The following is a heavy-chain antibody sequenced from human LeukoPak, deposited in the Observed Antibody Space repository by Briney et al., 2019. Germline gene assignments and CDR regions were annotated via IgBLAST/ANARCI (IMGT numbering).Heavy chain of an antibody. CDR1: GGSISSSSYY. CDR3: ARRDSSSWYHWFDP. V-gene: IGHV4-39*01. J-gene: IGHJ5*02. CDR2: MYYSGST. D-gene: IGHD6-13*01. Sequence: SETLSLTCTVSGGSISSSSYYWGWIRQSPGKGLEWIGSMYYSGSTYYNPSLKSRVTISVDTSKNQFSLKLRSVTAADTAVYYCARRDSSSWYHWFDPWGQGTLVTVSS.